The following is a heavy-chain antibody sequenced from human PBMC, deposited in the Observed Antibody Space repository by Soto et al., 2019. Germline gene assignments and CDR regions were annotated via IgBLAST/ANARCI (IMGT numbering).Heavy chain of an antibody. CDR3: ARLPRYCSGGSCYTEGGMDV. J-gene: IGHJ6*02. Sequence: ASVKVSCKASGYTFTSYGISWVRQAPGQGLEWMGWISAYNGNTNYAQKLQGRVTMTTDTSTSTAYMELRSLRSDDTAVYYCARLPRYCSGGSCYTEGGMDVWGQGTTVTVSS. CDR2: ISAYNGNT. D-gene: IGHD2-15*01. V-gene: IGHV1-18*01. CDR1: GYTFTSYG.